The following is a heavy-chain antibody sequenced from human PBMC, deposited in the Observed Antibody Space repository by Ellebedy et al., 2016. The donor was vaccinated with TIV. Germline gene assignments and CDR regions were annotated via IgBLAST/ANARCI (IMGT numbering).Heavy chain of an antibody. Sequence: AGSLRLSCATSGFTFSSFAMTWVRQAPGEGLEWVSAITGSGDGPYYADSVKGRFTVARDNSKATLYLQMNSLRAEDTAVYYCAKGIWFGDLLSYLDYWGQGILVTVSS. J-gene: IGHJ4*02. CDR1: GFTFSSFA. V-gene: IGHV3-23*01. CDR2: ITGSGDGP. CDR3: AKGIWFGDLLSYLDY. D-gene: IGHD3-10*01.